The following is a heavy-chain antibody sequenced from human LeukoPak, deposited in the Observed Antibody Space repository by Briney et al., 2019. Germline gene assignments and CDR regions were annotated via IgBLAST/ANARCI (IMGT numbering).Heavy chain of an antibody. J-gene: IGHJ3*02. Sequence: SETLSLTCTVSGGSISSSSYYWGWIRQPPGKGLEWIGSIYYSGSTYYNPSLKSRVTISVDTSKNQFSLKLSSVTAADTAVYYCARRDPQGGSFDIWGQGTMVTVSS. CDR2: IYYSGST. CDR1: GGSISSSSYY. V-gene: IGHV4-39*01. D-gene: IGHD1-26*01. CDR3: ARRDPQGGSFDI.